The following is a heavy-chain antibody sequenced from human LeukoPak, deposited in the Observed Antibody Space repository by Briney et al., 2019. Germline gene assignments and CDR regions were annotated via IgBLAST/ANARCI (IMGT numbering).Heavy chain of an antibody. J-gene: IGHJ4*02. V-gene: IGHV1-18*01. Sequence: ASVKVSCKASGGTFSSYAISWVRQAPGQGLEWMGWISAYNGNTNYAQKPQGRVTMTTDTSTSTAYMELRSLRSDDTAVYYCARDRPGCCSGGSCYADYWGQGTLVTVSS. CDR3: ARDRPGCCSGGSCYADY. D-gene: IGHD2-15*01. CDR1: GGTFSSYA. CDR2: ISAYNGNT.